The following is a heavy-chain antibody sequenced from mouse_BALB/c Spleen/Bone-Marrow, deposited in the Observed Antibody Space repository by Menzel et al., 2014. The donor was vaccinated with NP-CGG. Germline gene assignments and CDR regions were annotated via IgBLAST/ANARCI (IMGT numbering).Heavy chain of an antibody. D-gene: IGHD2-14*01. CDR2: ISLYSGNT. Sequence: VQLQQSGPELVRPGVPVKISCKGSGYTFTDYGMHWVEQSHAKSLEWIGLISLYSGNTNYNQKFKDKATMTVDKSSSTAYMELARLTSEDSAIYYCARGDYRYDETMDYWGQGTSVTVSS. CDR1: GYTFTDYG. V-gene: IGHV1-67*01. CDR3: ARGDYRYDETMDY. J-gene: IGHJ4*01.